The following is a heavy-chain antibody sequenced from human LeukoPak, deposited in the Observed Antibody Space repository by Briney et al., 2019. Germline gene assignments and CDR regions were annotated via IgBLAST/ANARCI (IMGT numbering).Heavy chain of an antibody. D-gene: IGHD3-22*01. CDR1: GYTFTSYA. V-gene: IGHV1-3*03. CDR3: ARMYYYDNSGDDNWFDP. J-gene: IGHJ5*02. CDR2: INAGNGNT. Sequence: GASVKVSCKASGYTFTSYAMHWVRQAPGQRLEWMGWINAGNGNTKYSQEFQGRVTITRDTSASTAYMELSSLRSEDTAIYYCARMYYYDNSGDDNWFDPWGQGTLVTVSS.